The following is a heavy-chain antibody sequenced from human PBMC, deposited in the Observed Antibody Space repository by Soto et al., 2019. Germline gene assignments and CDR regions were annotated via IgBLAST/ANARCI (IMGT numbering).Heavy chain of an antibody. CDR3: ARDQGQQLDY. Sequence: PSETLSLTCTVSDGSIGSDYWSWIRQPPGKGLEWLGNIDYIGNTNYNPSLKSRVTMSIDTSKNQFSLQLNSVTPEDTAVYYCARDQGQQLDYWGQGTLVTVLL. D-gene: IGHD6-13*01. CDR1: DGSIGSDY. J-gene: IGHJ4*02. CDR2: IDYIGNT. V-gene: IGHV4-59*12.